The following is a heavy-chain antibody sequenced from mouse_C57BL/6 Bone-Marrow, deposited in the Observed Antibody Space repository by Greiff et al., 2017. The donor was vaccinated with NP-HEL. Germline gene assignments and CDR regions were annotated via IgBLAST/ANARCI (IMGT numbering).Heavy chain of an antibody. Sequence: EVKLVESGGGLVQPKGSLKLSCAASGFTFNTYAMHWVRQAPGKGLEWVARIRSKSSNYATYYADSVKDRFTISRDDSQSKLYLQMNNLKTEDTAMYYCVRDGGGNYDWYFDVWGTGTTVTVSS. D-gene: IGHD2-1*01. CDR3: VRDGGGNYDWYFDV. CDR2: IRSKSSNYAT. CDR1: GFTFNTYA. V-gene: IGHV10-3*01. J-gene: IGHJ1*03.